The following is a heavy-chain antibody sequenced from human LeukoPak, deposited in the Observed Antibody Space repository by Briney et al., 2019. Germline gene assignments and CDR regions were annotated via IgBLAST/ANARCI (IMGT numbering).Heavy chain of an antibody. V-gene: IGHV3-7*05. CDR1: GFTFSTYW. CDR3: ASHGTSDGFDI. D-gene: IGHD1-1*01. Sequence: PGGSLRLSCAASGFTFSTYWMTWFRQTPGKGLEWVANIKQDGSEKFYVESVKGRFTVSRDNAKNSVFLQMNSLRAEDTAVYYCASHGTSDGFDIWGQGTMVTVSS. CDR2: IKQDGSEK. J-gene: IGHJ3*02.